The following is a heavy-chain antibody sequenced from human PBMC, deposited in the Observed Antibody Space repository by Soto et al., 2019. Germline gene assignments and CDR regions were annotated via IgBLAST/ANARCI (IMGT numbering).Heavy chain of an antibody. CDR3: ARHEYSSSSYYSYMDV. CDR2: IYPGDSDT. J-gene: IGHJ6*03. D-gene: IGHD6-6*01. Sequence: GESLKISCQASGYSFSSYWIGWVRQMPGKGLEWMGIIYPGDSDTRYSPSFQGQVTTSADKSISTAFLQWSSLKASDTAMYYCARHEYSSSSYYSYMDVWGKGTTVTVSS. V-gene: IGHV5-51*01. CDR1: GYSFSSYW.